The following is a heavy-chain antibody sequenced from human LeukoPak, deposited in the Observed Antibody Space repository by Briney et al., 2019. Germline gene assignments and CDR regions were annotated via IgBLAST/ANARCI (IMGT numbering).Heavy chain of an antibody. D-gene: IGHD3-22*01. V-gene: IGHV4-39*07. J-gene: IGHJ6*03. Sequence: SETLSLTCTVSGGSISSSSYYWGWIRQPPGKGLEWIGSIYYSGSTYYNPSLKSRVTISVDTSKNQFSLKLSSVTAADTAVYYCARGRSPYYYDSSGYSHMDVWGKGTTVTISS. CDR1: GGSISSSSYY. CDR3: ARGRSPYYYDSSGYSHMDV. CDR2: IYYSGST.